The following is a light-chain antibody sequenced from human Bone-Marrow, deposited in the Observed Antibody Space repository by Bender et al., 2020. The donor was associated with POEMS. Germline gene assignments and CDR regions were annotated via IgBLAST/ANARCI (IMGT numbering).Light chain of an antibody. V-gene: IGLV3-25*03. CDR1: ALPKQY. CDR3: QSADSSGTFRV. Sequence: SYELTQPPSVSVSPGQTASITCSGDALPKQYTFWFQLRSGQAPVLVIYKDNKRPSEIPERFSGSSSGTTATLTITGVQAEDEADYYCQSADSSGTFRVFGAGTTLTVL. J-gene: IGLJ3*02. CDR2: KDN.